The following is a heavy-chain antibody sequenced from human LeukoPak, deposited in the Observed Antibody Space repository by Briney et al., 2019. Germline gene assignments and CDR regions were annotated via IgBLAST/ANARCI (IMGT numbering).Heavy chain of an antibody. V-gene: IGHV3-11*01. CDR3: ARAVHYGVLGGWFDP. D-gene: IGHD4-17*01. CDR1: GFTLSDYY. J-gene: IGHJ5*02. Sequence: GGSLRLSCAASGFTLSDYYLTWIRQAPGKGLEWVSYITSRGSTVYHADSVKGRFTISRDNAKNSLYLQMNSLRAEDTAVYYCARAVHYGVLGGWFDPWGQGTLVTVSS. CDR2: ITSRGSTV.